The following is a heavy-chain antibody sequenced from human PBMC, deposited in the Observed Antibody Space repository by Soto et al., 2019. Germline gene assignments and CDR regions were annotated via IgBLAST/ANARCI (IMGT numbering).Heavy chain of an antibody. V-gene: IGHV3-23*01. Sequence: PGGSLRLSCAASGFTFSSYAMSWVRQAPGKGLEWVSGISGSDGSTYYADSVKGRFTISRDNSKNTLYLQMNSLRAEDTALYYCAKDLTSSGRSSQLGYWGQGTLVTVSS. CDR2: ISGSDGST. J-gene: IGHJ4*02. D-gene: IGHD6-19*01. CDR1: GFTFSSYA. CDR3: AKDLTSSGRSSQLGY.